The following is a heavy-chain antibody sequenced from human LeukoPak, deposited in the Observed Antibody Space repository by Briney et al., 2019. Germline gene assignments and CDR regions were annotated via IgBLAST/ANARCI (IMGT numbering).Heavy chain of an antibody. Sequence: ASVKVSCKASGYTSTGYYMHWVRRAPGQGLEWMGRINPNSGGTNYAQKFQGRVTMTRDTSISTAYMELSRLRSDDTAVYYCARDLAGYGDYGFDYWGQGTLVTVSS. D-gene: IGHD4-17*01. CDR3: ARDLAGYGDYGFDY. CDR2: INPNSGGT. V-gene: IGHV1-2*06. J-gene: IGHJ4*02. CDR1: GYTSTGYY.